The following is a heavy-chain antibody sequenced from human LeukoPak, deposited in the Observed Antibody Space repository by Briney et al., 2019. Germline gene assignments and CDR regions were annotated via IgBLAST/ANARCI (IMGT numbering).Heavy chain of an antibody. CDR1: GFTFSDYY. Sequence: GGSLRPSCAASGFTFSDYYMSWIRQAPGKGLEWVSYISSSGSTIYYADSVKGRFTISRDNAKNSLYLQMNSLRAEDTAVYYCARDLVGATVEPDYWGQGTLVTVSS. V-gene: IGHV3-11*01. CDR3: ARDLVGATVEPDY. J-gene: IGHJ4*02. D-gene: IGHD1-26*01. CDR2: ISSSGSTI.